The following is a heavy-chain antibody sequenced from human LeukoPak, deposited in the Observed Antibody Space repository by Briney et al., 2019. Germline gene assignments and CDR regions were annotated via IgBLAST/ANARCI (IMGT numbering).Heavy chain of an antibody. CDR3: ARVSPPAATDGGEKFDP. V-gene: IGHV1-8*01. D-gene: IGHD2-2*01. Sequence: ASVKVSCKASGYTFTSYDINWVRQATGQGLEWMGWMNPNSGNTGYAQKFQGRVTMTRNTSISTAYMELSSLRSEDTAVYYCARVSPPAATDGGEKFDPWAREPWSPSPQ. CDR2: MNPNSGNT. J-gene: IGHJ5*02. CDR1: GYTFTSYD.